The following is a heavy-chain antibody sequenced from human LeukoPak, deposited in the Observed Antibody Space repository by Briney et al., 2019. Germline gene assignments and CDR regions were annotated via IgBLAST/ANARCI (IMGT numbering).Heavy chain of an antibody. Sequence: GGSLRLSCAASGFTFSDYYMSWIRQAPGKGLEWVSYISSSGSTIYYADSVKGRFTISRDNAKNSLYLQMNSLRAEDTAVYYCGSCSGGSCHSGWFDPWGQGTLVTVSS. D-gene: IGHD2-15*01. V-gene: IGHV3-11*04. CDR1: GFTFSDYY. J-gene: IGHJ5*02. CDR2: ISSSGSTI. CDR3: GSCSGGSCHSGWFDP.